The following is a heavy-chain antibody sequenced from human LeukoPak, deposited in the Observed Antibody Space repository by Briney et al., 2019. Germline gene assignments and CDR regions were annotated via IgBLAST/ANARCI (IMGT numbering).Heavy chain of an antibody. D-gene: IGHD1-26*01. CDR1: GGSISSSSYY. J-gene: IGHJ4*02. CDR3: ARDKWGFDY. Sequence: PSETLSLTCTVSGGSISSSSYYWGWIRQPPGKGLEWIGSIYYSGSTYYNPSLKSRVTISVDTSKNQFSLKLSSVTAADTAVYYCARDKWGFDYWGQGTLVTVSS. CDR2: IYYSGST. V-gene: IGHV4-39*07.